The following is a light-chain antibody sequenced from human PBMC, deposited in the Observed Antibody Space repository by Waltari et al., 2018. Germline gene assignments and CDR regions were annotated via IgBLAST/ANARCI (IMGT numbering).Light chain of an antibody. CDR2: GAS. J-gene: IGKJ1*01. CDR1: QSVSSN. CDR3: QPYNDWPRP. Sequence: EIVMTQSPAPLSVSPGERAPLPCRASQSVSSNLAWYQQKPGQSPRLLIYGASTRATGIAARFSGSGYGTEFTLTISSLQSEDFSLYDGQPYNDWPRPFGQGTKVEI. V-gene: IGKV3-15*01.